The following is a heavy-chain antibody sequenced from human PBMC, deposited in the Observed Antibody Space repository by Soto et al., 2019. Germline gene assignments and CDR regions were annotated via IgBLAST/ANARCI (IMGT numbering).Heavy chain of an antibody. CDR2: IYYSGST. CDR1: GGSISSYY. J-gene: IGHJ4*02. Sequence: PSETLSLTSTVSGGSISSYYWSWIRQPPGKGLEWIGYIYYSGSTNYNPSLKSRVTISVDTSKNQFSLKLSSVTAADTAVYYCARDRINYYDSSGLDYWGQGTLVTVSS. V-gene: IGHV4-59*01. CDR3: ARDRINYYDSSGLDY. D-gene: IGHD3-22*01.